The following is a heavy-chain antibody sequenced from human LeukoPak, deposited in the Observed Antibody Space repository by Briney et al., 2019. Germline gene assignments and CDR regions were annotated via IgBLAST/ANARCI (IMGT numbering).Heavy chain of an antibody. CDR2: IYYSGTGS. Sequence: SETLSLTCTVSGGSSRNYYWSWIRQPPGKGLEWIGYIYYSGTGSNYNPYFKSRVTISVDTSKNQFSLKLTSVTAADTAVYYCARQTSWYSDLWGRGTLVTVSS. CDR3: ARQTSWYSDL. CDR1: GGSSRNYY. J-gene: IGHJ2*01. V-gene: IGHV4-59*08.